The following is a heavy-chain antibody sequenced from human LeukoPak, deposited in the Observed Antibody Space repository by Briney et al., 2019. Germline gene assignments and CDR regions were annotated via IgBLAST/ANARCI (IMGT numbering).Heavy chain of an antibody. Sequence: ASETLSLTCTVSGGAISSADYYWSWIRQPPGKGPEWIGFIHYSGSTSYKPSLKSRLTISIDTSKNQFSLKLSSVTAADTAVYYCVGGPGSDSSGRRFDPWGQGALVTVSS. CDR1: GGAISSADYY. CDR3: VGGPGSDSSGRRFDP. D-gene: IGHD3-22*01. J-gene: IGHJ5*02. CDR2: IHYSGST. V-gene: IGHV4-30-4*08.